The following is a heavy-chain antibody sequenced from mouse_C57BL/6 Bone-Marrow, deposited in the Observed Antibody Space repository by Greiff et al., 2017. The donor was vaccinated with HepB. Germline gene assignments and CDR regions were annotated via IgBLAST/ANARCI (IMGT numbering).Heavy chain of an antibody. CDR2: IDPEDGDT. V-gene: IGHV14-1*01. CDR1: GFNIKDYY. J-gene: IGHJ3*01. D-gene: IGHD1-1*01. Sequence: VQLKQSGAELVRPGASVKLSCTASGFNIKDYYMHWVKQRPEQGLEWIGRIDPEDGDTEYAPKFQGKATMTADTSSNTAYLQLSSLTSEDAAVYYCTTEYGSSWCDYWGQGTLVTVSA. CDR3: TTEYGSSWCDY.